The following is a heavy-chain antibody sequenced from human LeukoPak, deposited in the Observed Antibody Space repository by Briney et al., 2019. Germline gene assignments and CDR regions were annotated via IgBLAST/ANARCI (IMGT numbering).Heavy chain of an antibody. CDR1: GFTFSDYG. J-gene: IGHJ1*01. D-gene: IGHD3-10*01. CDR3: AKDAPVLGSGREDYFQH. V-gene: IGHV3-30*18. CDR2: ISYDGSDK. Sequence: PGGSLRLSCAASGFTFSDYGMHWVRQAPGKGLEWVAVISYDGSDKYYADSVKGRFTISRDNSKNTLYLQMNSLRAEDTAVYYCAKDAPVLGSGREDYFQHWGQGTLVTVSS.